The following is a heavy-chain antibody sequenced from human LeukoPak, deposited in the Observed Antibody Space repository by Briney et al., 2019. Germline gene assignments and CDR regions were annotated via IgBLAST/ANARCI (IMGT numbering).Heavy chain of an antibody. J-gene: IGHJ6*03. D-gene: IGHD6-13*01. Sequence: GGSLRLSCAASGFTSSRYAMHWVRQAPGKGLEWVTVISYDGSNKYYADSVKGRFTISRDNSKNTLYLQMNSLRAEDTAVYYCARVARKQQLAEHYYYYMDVWGKGTTVTVSS. V-gene: IGHV3-30*14. CDR2: ISYDGSNK. CDR3: ARVARKQQLAEHYYYYMDV. CDR1: GFTSSRYA.